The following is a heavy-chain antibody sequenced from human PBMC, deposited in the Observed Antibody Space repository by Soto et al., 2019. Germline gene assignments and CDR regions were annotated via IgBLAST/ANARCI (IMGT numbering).Heavy chain of an antibody. CDR2: ISYDGSNK. D-gene: IGHD2-2*01. CDR1: GFTFSSYG. J-gene: IGHJ6*02. V-gene: IGHV3-30*18. CDR3: AKAYCSSTSCYAEGEHDYYYGMDV. Sequence: QVQLVESGGGVVQPGRSLRLSCAASGFTFSSYGMHWVRQAPGKGLEWVAVISYDGSNKYYADSVKGRFTISRDNSKNTLYLQMNSLRAEDTAVYYCAKAYCSSTSCYAEGEHDYYYGMDVWGQGTTVTVSS.